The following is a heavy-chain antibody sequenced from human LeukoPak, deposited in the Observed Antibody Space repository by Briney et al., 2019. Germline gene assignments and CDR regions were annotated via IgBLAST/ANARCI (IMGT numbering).Heavy chain of an antibody. J-gene: IGHJ4*02. CDR3: AKDSAVTAIGLFDY. CDR1: GFTFDDFA. D-gene: IGHD2-21*02. Sequence: PGRSLRLSCAASGFTFDDFAMHWVRQAPGKGLEWVSGISWNSGTIDYADSVKGRFTLSRDNAKSSLYLQMNSLRAEVTALYYCAKDSAVTAIGLFDYWGQGTLVTVSS. CDR2: ISWNSGTI. V-gene: IGHV3-9*01.